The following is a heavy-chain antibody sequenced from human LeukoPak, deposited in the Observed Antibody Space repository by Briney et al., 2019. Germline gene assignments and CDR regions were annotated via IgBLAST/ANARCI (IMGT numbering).Heavy chain of an antibody. Sequence: GGSLRLSCAAAGFTFNNYAMHWVRQAPGKGLEWVSGISGSGGRTYNADSVKGRFTISRDNSKNTLYLQMNSLRAEDTAVYYCAKLYGSGSEGDYWGQGTLVTVSS. CDR3: AKLYGSGSEGDY. V-gene: IGHV3-23*01. D-gene: IGHD3-10*01. J-gene: IGHJ4*02. CDR1: GFTFNNYA. CDR2: ISGSGGRT.